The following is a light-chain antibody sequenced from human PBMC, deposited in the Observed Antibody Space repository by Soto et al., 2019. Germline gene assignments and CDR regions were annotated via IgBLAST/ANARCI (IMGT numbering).Light chain of an antibody. J-gene: IGKJ1*01. CDR1: QSVSSGY. CDR3: QQYGTSRT. CDR2: GAS. V-gene: IGKV3-20*01. Sequence: EIVLTQSPGTLSLSPGERATLSSRASQSVSSGYLVWYQQKPGQPPRLLIYGASSRATGIPDRFSGSGSGTDFTLTISRLEPEDFAVYYCQQYGTSRTFGQGTKVEIK.